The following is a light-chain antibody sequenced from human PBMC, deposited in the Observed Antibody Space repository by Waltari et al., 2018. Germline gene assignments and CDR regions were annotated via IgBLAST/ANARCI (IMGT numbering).Light chain of an antibody. CDR2: DAS. CDR3: QQYNNWPRT. J-gene: IGKJ2*01. CDR1: QSVSRN. V-gene: IGKV3-15*01. Sequence: ELVMTQSPATLSVSPGERATLSCRASQSVSRNLAWYQQKPGQAPRLLIYDASTRATGIPARFSGSGSGTEFTLTISSLQSEDFAVYYCQQYNNWPRTFGQGTKLEIK.